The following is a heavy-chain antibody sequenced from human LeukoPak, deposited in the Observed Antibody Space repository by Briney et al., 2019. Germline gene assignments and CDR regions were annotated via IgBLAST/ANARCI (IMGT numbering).Heavy chain of an antibody. D-gene: IGHD4-17*01. CDR3: ARGGDYGDSNWFDP. CDR1: GGSISSGGYY. J-gene: IGHJ5*02. CDR2: IYYSGST. V-gene: IGHV4-31*03. Sequence: PSETLSLTCTVSGGSISSGGYYWSWIRQHPGKGLEWIGYIYYSGSTYYNPSFKSRVTISVDTSKNQFSLKLSSVTAADTAVYYCARGGDYGDSNWFDPWGQGTLVTVSS.